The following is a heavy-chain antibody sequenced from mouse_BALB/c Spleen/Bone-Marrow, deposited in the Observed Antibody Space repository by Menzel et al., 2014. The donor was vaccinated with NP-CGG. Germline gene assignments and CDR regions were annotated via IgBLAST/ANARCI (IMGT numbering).Heavy chain of an antibody. Sequence: VNLVESGAELVKPGAPVKLSCKASGYTFXSYWMNWVKQRPGRGLEWIGRIDPSDSETHYNQKFKDKATLTVDKSSSTAYIQLSSLTSEDSAVYYCARALGDGYYYAMDYWGQGTSVTVSS. V-gene: IGHV1-69*02. J-gene: IGHJ4*01. CDR1: GYTFXSYW. CDR3: ARALGDGYYYAMDY. D-gene: IGHD2-3*01. CDR2: IDPSDSET.